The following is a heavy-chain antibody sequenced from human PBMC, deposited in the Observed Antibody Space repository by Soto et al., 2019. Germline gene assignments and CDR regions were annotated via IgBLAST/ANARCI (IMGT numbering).Heavy chain of an antibody. V-gene: IGHV4-31*03. CDR2: IYFSGST. Sequence: QVQLQEAGPGLVKPSQTLSLTCTFSGASINSGGYYWNWIRQLPGKGLEWIGYIYFSGSTYYNPSIESRLNISLDTSQNQFALKLSSVTAADTAVYYCACGDAWRILLAYWGQGILVTVSS. J-gene: IGHJ4*02. D-gene: IGHD4-17*01. CDR3: ACGDAWRILLAY. CDR1: GASINSGGYY.